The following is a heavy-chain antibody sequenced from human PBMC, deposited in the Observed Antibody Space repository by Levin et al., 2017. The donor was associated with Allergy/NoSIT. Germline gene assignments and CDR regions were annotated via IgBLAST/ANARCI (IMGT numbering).Heavy chain of an antibody. CDR2: INSDGSSV. CDR3: AGESHSAFDI. J-gene: IGHJ3*02. V-gene: IGHV3-74*01. D-gene: IGHD5-18*01. CDR1: GFTFSSYW. Sequence: GESLKISCAASGFTFSSYWMHWVRQAPGKGLVWVSRINSDGSSVTYADSVKGRFTISRDNAKNTVYLQMNSLRAEDTAVYYCAGESHSAFDIWGRGTMVTVS.